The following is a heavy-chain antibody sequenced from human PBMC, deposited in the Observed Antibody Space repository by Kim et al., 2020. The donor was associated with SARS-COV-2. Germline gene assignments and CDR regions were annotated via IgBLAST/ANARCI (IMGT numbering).Heavy chain of an antibody. CDR1: GFTFSTYW. CDR2: INTDGSST. D-gene: IGHD2-15*01. V-gene: IGHV3-74*01. Sequence: GWSLRLSCAASGFTFSTYWMYWVRQAPGKGLVCVSRINTDGSSTTYADSVKGRFTISRDNAKNTLYLQMNSLRGEDTAVYYCARGDISYGRDVWGQGTTVTVSS. J-gene: IGHJ6*02. CDR3: ARGDISYGRDV.